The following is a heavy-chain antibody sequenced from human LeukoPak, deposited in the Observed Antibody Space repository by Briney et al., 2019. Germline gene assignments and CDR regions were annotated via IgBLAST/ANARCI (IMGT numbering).Heavy chain of an antibody. CDR3: ATDIVLMVYARQPG. J-gene: IGHJ4*02. CDR2: FDPEDGET. CDR1: GYTLTELS. Sequence: GASVKVSCKVSGYTLTELSMHWVRQAPGKGLEWMGGFDPEDGETIYAQKFQGRVTMTEDTSTDTAYMELSSLRSEDTAVYYCATDIVLMVYARQPGWGQGTLDTVSS. V-gene: IGHV1-24*01. D-gene: IGHD2-8*01.